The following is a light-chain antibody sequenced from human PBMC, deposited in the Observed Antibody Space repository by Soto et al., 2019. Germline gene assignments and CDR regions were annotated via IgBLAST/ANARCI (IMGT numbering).Light chain of an antibody. J-gene: IGKJ2*01. CDR2: DAC. CDR3: QHYGSSPRT. CDR1: QSVTSSY. V-gene: IGKV3-20*01. Sequence: EIVLTQSPGTLSLSPGERATLSCRASQSVTSSYLAWYQQRRGQAPRLLIYDACRRATGIPDRFSGSGSGTDLTLTISRLEPEEFAVYYCQHYGSSPRTFGQGSKREIK.